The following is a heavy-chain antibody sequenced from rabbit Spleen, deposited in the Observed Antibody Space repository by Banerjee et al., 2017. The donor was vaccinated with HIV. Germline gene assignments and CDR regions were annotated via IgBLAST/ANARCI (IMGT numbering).Heavy chain of an antibody. CDR3: ARDTSSSFSSYGMDL. CDR2: IDSGNSGFT. CDR1: GVSFSSSSY. J-gene: IGHJ3*01. V-gene: IGHV1S45*01. D-gene: IGHD1-1*01. Sequence: QEQLVESGGGLVQPGASLTLTCTASGVSFSSSSYMCWVRQAPGKGLEWIACIDSGNSGFTYFATWAKGRFTCSKTSSTTVTLQMTRLTAADTATYFCARDTSSSFSSYGMDLWGQGTLVTVS.